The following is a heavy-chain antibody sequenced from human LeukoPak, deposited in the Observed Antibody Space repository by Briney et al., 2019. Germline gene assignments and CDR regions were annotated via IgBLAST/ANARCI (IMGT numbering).Heavy chain of an antibody. J-gene: IGHJ3*02. Sequence: GGSLRLSCAASGFTLNTYAMHWVRQAPGKGLEWVAVISYDGSTKYYADSVKGRFTISRDNSKNTVYLQMDSLRPEDTAVCYCARARGTTGTTRIAFDIWGKGTMVTVSS. CDR3: ARARGTTGTTRIAFDI. CDR1: GFTLNTYA. D-gene: IGHD1-1*01. V-gene: IGHV3-30-3*01. CDR2: ISYDGSTK.